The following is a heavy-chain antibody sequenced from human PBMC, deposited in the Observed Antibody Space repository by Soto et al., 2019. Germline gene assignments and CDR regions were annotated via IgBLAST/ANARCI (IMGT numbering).Heavy chain of an antibody. J-gene: IGHJ5*02. Sequence: QVQLVQSGAEVKKPGSSVKVSCKASGGTFSSYAISWVRQAPGQGLEWMGGIIPIFGTANYAQKFQGRVTITADESTSTAYMELSSLRSEDTAVYYCARGRAVAGHTQYNWFDPWGQGTLVTVSS. CDR2: IIPIFGTA. CDR1: GGTFSSYA. V-gene: IGHV1-69*12. CDR3: ARGRAVAGHTQYNWFDP. D-gene: IGHD6-19*01.